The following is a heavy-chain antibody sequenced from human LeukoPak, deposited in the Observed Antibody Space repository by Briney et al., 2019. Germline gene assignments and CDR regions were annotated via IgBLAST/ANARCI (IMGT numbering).Heavy chain of an antibody. Sequence: ASVKVSCKASGYTFTSYDINWERQATGQGLEWMGWMNPNSDNTGYAQKFQGRVTMTRNTSISTAYMELSSLRSEDTAVYYCARDRALYGSGSRYDYWGQGTLVTVSS. J-gene: IGHJ4*02. D-gene: IGHD3-10*01. CDR3: ARDRALYGSGSRYDY. CDR2: MNPNSDNT. CDR1: GYTFTSYD. V-gene: IGHV1-8*01.